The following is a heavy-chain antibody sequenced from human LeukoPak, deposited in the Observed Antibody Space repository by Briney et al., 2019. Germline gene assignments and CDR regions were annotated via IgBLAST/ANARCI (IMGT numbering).Heavy chain of an antibody. D-gene: IGHD3-22*01. J-gene: IGHJ4*02. CDR1: GFTFSSYA. Sequence: RGGSLRLSCAASGFTFSSYAMSWVRQAPGKGLEWVSAIRGSGGSTYYADSVKGRFTISGDNSKNTLYLQMNSLRAEDTAVYYCAKGGKYYYDSSGYSQDWGQGTLVTVSS. CDR3: AKGGKYYYDSSGYSQD. V-gene: IGHV3-23*01. CDR2: IRGSGGST.